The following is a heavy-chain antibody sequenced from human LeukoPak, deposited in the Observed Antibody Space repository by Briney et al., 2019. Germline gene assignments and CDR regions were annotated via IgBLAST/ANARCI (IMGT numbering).Heavy chain of an antibody. Sequence: ASVKVSCKASGYTFTSYGISWVRQAPGQGLEWMGWISAYNGNTNYAQKLQGRVTMTTDTSTSTAYMELRSLRSDDTAVYYCARDLKHIVVVAATVAFDIWGRGTMVTVSS. CDR1: GYTFTSYG. CDR2: ISAYNGNT. J-gene: IGHJ3*02. D-gene: IGHD2-15*01. V-gene: IGHV1-18*01. CDR3: ARDLKHIVVVAATVAFDI.